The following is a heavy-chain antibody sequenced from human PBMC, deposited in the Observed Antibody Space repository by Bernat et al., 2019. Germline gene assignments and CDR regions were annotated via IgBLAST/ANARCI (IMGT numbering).Heavy chain of an antibody. J-gene: IGHJ4*02. Sequence: QVQLVQSGAEVKKPGASVKVSCKASGYTFTSYGISWVRQAPGQGLEWMGWISAYNGNTNYAQKLQGRVTMTTDTSTSTAYMELRSLRYYDTAVYYCARGFGYYDSSGYWDFDYWGQGTLVTVSS. CDR3: ARGFGYYDSSGYWDFDY. CDR2: ISAYNGNT. CDR1: GYTFTSYG. D-gene: IGHD3-22*01. V-gene: IGHV1-18*01.